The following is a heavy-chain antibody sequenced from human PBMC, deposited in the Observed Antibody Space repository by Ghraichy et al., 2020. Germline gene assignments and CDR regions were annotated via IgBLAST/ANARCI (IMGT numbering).Heavy chain of an antibody. CDR1: AYTFIDHY. V-gene: IGHV1-2*02. CDR3: ARGTMGVGPSDY. CDR2: INPGSGDT. D-gene: IGHD3/OR15-3a*01. Sequence: ASVKVSCKASAYTFIDHYIHWVRQAPGKGLEWVGWINPGSGDTNYAQRFQGRITMTRDTSISTAYMQLIRLTSDDLAVYYCARGTMGVGPSDYWGQGTLVTVSS. J-gene: IGHJ4*02.